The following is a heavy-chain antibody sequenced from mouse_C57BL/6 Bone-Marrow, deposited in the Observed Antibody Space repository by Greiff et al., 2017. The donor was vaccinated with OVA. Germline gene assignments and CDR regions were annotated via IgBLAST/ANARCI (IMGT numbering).Heavy chain of an antibody. V-gene: IGHV5-17*01. Sequence: EVQRVESGGGLVKPGGSLKLSCAASGFTFSDYGMHWVRQAPEKGLEWVAYISSGSSTIYYEDTVKGRFTISRDNAKNTRFLQMTSLRSEDTAMYYCANDYDAMDYWGQGTSVTVSS. CDR3: ANDYDAMDY. CDR2: ISSGSSTI. CDR1: GFTFSDYG. J-gene: IGHJ4*01.